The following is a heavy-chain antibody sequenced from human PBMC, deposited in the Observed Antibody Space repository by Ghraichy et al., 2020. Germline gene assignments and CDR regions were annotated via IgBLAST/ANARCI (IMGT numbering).Heavy chain of an antibody. CDR1: EFTFSSYA. CDR3: AKPIVLMVYAPFDF. Sequence: GGSLRLSCAASEFTFSSYAMSWVRQAPGKGLEWVSGISGSGDSTYYADSVKGRFTISRDNSKNTLYLQMNGLRAEDTAVYYCAKPIVLMVYAPFDFWGQGTLVTVSS. V-gene: IGHV3-23*01. D-gene: IGHD2-8*01. CDR2: ISGSGDST. J-gene: IGHJ4*02.